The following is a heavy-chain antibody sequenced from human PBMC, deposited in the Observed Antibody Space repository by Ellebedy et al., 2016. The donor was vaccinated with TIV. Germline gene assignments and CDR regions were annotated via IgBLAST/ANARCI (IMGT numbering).Heavy chain of an antibody. J-gene: IGHJ6*02. D-gene: IGHD4-17*01. CDR1: GFTFSSYW. CDR2: IKQDGSEK. Sequence: GESLKISXAASGFTFSSYWMSWVRQAPGKGLEWVANIKQDGSEKYYVDSVKGRFTISRDNAKNSLYLQMNSLRAEDTAVYYCASHGDYFLRYYYGMDVWGQGTTVTVSS. V-gene: IGHV3-7*01. CDR3: ASHGDYFLRYYYGMDV.